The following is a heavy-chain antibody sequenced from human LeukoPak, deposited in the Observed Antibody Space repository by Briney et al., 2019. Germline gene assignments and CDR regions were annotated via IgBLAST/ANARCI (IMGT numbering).Heavy chain of an antibody. V-gene: IGHV3-48*02. J-gene: IGHJ4*02. Sequence: PGGSLRLSCGASGFTFNSYSMNWVRQAPGKGLEWVSYISSSSSRIYYADSVKGRFTISRDSARRSLFLQMNSLRDEDTAVYYCVRGGRFDFEHWGQGTLVTVSS. CDR3: VRGGRFDFEH. CDR2: ISSSSSRI. D-gene: IGHD6-6*01. CDR1: GFTFNSYS.